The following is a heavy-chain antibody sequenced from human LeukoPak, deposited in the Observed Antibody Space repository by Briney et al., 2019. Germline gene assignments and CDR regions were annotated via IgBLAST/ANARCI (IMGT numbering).Heavy chain of an antibody. CDR3: ASGVNYFDY. D-gene: IGHD3-3*01. CDR1: GFTFSSYN. J-gene: IGHJ4*01. V-gene: IGHV3-21*01. Sequence: GGSLRLSCAASGFTFSSYNMKWVRQAPGKGLEWVSSISSRSSYIFYADSVKGRFTISRDNAKKSLYLQMNSLRAEDTAVYYCASGVNYFDYWGQEPWSPSPQ. CDR2: ISSRSSYI.